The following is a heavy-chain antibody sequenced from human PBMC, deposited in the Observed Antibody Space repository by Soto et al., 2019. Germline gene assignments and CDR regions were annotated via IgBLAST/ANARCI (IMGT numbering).Heavy chain of an antibody. V-gene: IGHV1-69*04. CDR3: ARLERSADY. CDR2: FIAVVGVV. Sequence: QVQLVQSGPEVKKPGSTVRVACKTSGGSLSSNSLSWVRQAPGQGLEWMGRFIAVVGVVNYAQKFKGRVTISADTVTNTAYMELNSLGSDDTAVYFCARLERSADYWRQGTLVTVSS. CDR1: GGSLSSNS. D-gene: IGHD3-3*01. J-gene: IGHJ4*02.